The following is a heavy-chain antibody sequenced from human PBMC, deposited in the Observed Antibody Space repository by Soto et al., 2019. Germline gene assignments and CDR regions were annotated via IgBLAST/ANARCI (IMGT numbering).Heavy chain of an antibody. CDR2: IKSKTDGGTT. CDR1: GFTFSNAW. D-gene: IGHD3-3*01. V-gene: IGHV3-15*01. CDR3: TTQITIFGVVIIAPGY. Sequence: VGSLRLSCAASGFTFSNAWMSWVRQAPGKGLEWVGRIKSKTDGGTTDYAAPVKGRFTISRDDSKNTLHLQMNSLKTEDTAVYYCTTQITIFGVVIIAPGYWGQGTLVTVSS. J-gene: IGHJ4*02.